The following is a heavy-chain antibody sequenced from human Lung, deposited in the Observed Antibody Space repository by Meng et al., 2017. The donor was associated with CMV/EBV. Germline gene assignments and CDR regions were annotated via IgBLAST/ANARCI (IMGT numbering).Heavy chain of an antibody. Sequence: CAVYGGSFSEYDWSWIRQSPGKGLEWMGENNHSGNTTYNPSLKSRATISIDASKRQFSLKLYSVTAADTSVYYCARRSPNWGLGDWGQGTLVTVSS. CDR1: GGSFSEYD. V-gene: IGHV4-34*01. CDR3: ARRSPNWGLGD. J-gene: IGHJ4*02. D-gene: IGHD7-27*01. CDR2: NNHSGNT.